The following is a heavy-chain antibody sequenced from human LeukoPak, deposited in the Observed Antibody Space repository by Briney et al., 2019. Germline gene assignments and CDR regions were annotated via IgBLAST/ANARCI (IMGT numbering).Heavy chain of an antibody. CDR3: ARTGLQPFDY. CDR1: GFTFYDYG. CDR2: ISSTGGTA. J-gene: IGHJ4*02. V-gene: IGHV3-23*01. Sequence: GGSLRLSCAASGFTFYDYGMSWVRQAPGKGLEWVSAISSTGGTAYYADSVKGRFTISRDNSKNTLYLQMNSLRAEDTAVYYCARTGLQPFDYWGQGTLVTVSS. D-gene: IGHD3/OR15-3a*01.